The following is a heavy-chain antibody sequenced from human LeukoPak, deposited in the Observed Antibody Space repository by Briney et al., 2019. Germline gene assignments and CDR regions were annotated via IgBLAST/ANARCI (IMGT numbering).Heavy chain of an antibody. CDR3: ARDWAHGSFDL. V-gene: IGHV1-46*01. CDR2: INPGIFTT. CDR1: GYPFTAFS. D-gene: IGHD3-16*01. J-gene: IGHJ4*02. Sequence: ASVKVSCKALGYPFTAFSLHWVRQAPGQGPEWMAIINPGIFTTTYAQKLQDRITVTSDTSKATVYMELRSLRLEDTAVYFCARDWAHGSFDLWGQGTLVTVSS.